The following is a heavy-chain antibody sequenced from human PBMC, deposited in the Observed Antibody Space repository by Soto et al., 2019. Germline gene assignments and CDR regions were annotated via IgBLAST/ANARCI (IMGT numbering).Heavy chain of an antibody. CDR1: GFSISSYY. V-gene: IGHV4-59*01. D-gene: IGHD4-17*01. CDR3: ARRYGASFDY. Sequence: PSETLSLTCTVSGFSISSYYWSWIRQPPGKGLEWIGYIYYSGSTNYNPSLKSRVTISVDTSKNQFSLKLSSVTAADTAVYYCARRYGASFDYWGQGTLVTVSS. J-gene: IGHJ4*02. CDR2: IYYSGST.